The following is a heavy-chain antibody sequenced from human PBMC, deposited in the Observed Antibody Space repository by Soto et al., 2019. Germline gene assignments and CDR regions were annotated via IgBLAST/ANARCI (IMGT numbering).Heavy chain of an antibody. CDR3: ARVSIESSCDLSCDAFDI. J-gene: IGHJ3*02. CDR2: IYHSGST. D-gene: IGHD6-13*01. CDR1: GYSISSGYY. V-gene: IGHV4-38-2*02. Sequence: SETLSLTCTVSGYSISSGYYWGWIRQPPGKGLEWIGSIYHSGSTYYNPSLKSRVTISADTSKDPFSLELSSVTAADTAVYYCARVSIESSCDLSCDAFDIWGQGTMVTVSS.